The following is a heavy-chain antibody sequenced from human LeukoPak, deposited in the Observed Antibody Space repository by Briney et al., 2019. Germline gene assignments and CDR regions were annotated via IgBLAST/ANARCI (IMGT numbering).Heavy chain of an antibody. CDR3: ARTTLQTLGA. CDR1: GYTFTGYY. D-gene: IGHD3-10*01. CDR2: INPNSGGT. Sequence: ASVTVSCKASGYTFTGYYMHWVRQAPGQGLEWMGWINPNSGGTKYAQNFQGRVTMTSDTSISTAYMELSRLRSDDTAVYYCARTTLQTLGAWGQGTLVTVSS. J-gene: IGHJ5*02. V-gene: IGHV1-2*02.